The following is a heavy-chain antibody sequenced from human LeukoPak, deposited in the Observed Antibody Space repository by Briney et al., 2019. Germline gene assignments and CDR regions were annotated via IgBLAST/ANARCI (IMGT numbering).Heavy chain of an antibody. CDR1: GGSFGGYY. Sequence: SETLSLTCAVYGGSFGGYYWSWIRQPPGKGLEWIGEINHSGSTNYNPSLKCRVTISVDTSKNQFSLKLSSVTAADTAVYYCARVASSSWYYFDYWGQGTLVTASS. CDR2: INHSGST. V-gene: IGHV4-34*01. D-gene: IGHD6-13*01. J-gene: IGHJ4*02. CDR3: ARVASSSWYYFDY.